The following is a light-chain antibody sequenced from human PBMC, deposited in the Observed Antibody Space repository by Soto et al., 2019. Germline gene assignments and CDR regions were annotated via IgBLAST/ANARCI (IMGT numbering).Light chain of an antibody. CDR1: SSDVGGYNF. CDR3: SSYADFGTWV. CDR2: EVS. V-gene: IGLV2-8*01. Sequence: QSGLTQPPSASGFPGQSVTISCTGTSSDVGGYNFVSWYQQHPGKPPKLMIYEVSKRPSGVPDRFSASKSGNTASLTVSGLQAEDEADYYCSSYADFGTWVFGGGTKLTVL. J-gene: IGLJ3*02.